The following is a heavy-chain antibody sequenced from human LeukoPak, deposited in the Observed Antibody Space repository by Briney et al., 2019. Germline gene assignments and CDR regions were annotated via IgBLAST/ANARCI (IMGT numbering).Heavy chain of an antibody. CDR1: GFTFDDYA. V-gene: IGHV3-9*01. CDR3: ARDPITMVRGLMDV. J-gene: IGHJ6*02. D-gene: IGHD3-10*01. Sequence: GRSLRLSCAASGFTFDDYAMHWVRQAPGKGLEWVSGISWNSGSIGYADSVKGRFTISRDNAKNSLYLQMNSLRAEDTAVYYCARDPITMVRGLMDVWGQGTTVTVSS. CDR2: ISWNSGSI.